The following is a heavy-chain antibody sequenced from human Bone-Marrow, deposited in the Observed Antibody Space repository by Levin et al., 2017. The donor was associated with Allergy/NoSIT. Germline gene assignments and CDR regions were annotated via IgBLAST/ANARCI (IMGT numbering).Heavy chain of an antibody. CDR2: ISGGGETR. CDR1: GLTFGKYA. V-gene: IGHV3-23*01. D-gene: IGHD2-2*01. J-gene: IGHJ3*01. Sequence: GESLKISCAASGLTFGKYAMSWVRQAPGKGLEWVSVISGGGETRHYAGSVKGRFTISRDNSKSTLYLQLNSLRTDDTAVYYCAQTGGYCFGTTCYAGPNDAFDVWGQGTVVTV. CDR3: AQTGGYCFGTTCYAGPNDAFDV.